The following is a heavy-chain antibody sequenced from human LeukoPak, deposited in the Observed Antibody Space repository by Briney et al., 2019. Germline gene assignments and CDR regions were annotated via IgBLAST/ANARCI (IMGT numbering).Heavy chain of an antibody. CDR2: INPNSGGT. J-gene: IGHJ6*03. Sequence: ASVKVSCKASGGTFSSYAISWVQQAPGQGLEWMGWINPNSGGTNYAQKFQGRVTMTRDTSISTAYMELSRLRSDDTAVYYCARGTGRWGDYAFLYYYYYYMDVWGKGTTVTVSS. D-gene: IGHD4-17*01. CDR1: GGTFSSYA. CDR3: ARGTGRWGDYAFLYYYYYYMDV. V-gene: IGHV1-2*02.